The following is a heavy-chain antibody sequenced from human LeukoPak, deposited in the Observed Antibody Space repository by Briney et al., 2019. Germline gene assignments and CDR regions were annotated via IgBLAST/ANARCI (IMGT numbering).Heavy chain of an antibody. CDR1: GYTFTSYY. CDR2: INPSGGST. CDR3: ARLAVTNAFDY. D-gene: IGHD4-17*01. J-gene: IGHJ4*02. Sequence: ASVKVSCKASGYTFTSYYMHWVQQAPGQGLEWMGIINPSGGSTSYAQKFQGRVTMTRDTSTSTVYMELSSLRSEDTAVYYCARLAVTNAFDYWGQGTLVTVSS. V-gene: IGHV1-46*01.